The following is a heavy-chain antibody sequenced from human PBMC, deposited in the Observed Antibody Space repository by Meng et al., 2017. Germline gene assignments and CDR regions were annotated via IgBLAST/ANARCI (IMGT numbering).Heavy chain of an antibody. Sequence: GGSLRLSCAASGFTFSSYWMSWVRQAPGKGLEWVANIKQDGSEKYYVDSVKGRFTISRDNAKNSLYLQMNSLRAEDTAVYYCAREGESGYCSSTSCSLIAGDFDIWGQGTMVTVSS. CDR2: IKQDGSEK. D-gene: IGHD2-2*01. J-gene: IGHJ3*02. V-gene: IGHV3-7*01. CDR1: GFTFSSYW. CDR3: AREGESGYCSSTSCSLIAGDFDI.